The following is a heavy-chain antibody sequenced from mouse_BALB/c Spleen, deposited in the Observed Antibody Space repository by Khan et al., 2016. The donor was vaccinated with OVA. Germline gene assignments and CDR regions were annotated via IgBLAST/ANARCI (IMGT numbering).Heavy chain of an antibody. V-gene: IGHV3-2*02. D-gene: IGHD1-1*01. J-gene: IGHJ2*01. CDR1: GYSITSDYA. Sequence: EVQLQESGPGLLKPSQSLSLTCTVTGYSITSDYAWNWIRQFPGNKLEWMAYIGYTGHTTSNPSLRNPIPITRNTPKNQFFLQLNSVTTEDTATYYGASGSVLLRYPDYFDYWGQGTTLTVSS. CDR2: IGYTGHT. CDR3: ASGSVLLRYPDYFDY.